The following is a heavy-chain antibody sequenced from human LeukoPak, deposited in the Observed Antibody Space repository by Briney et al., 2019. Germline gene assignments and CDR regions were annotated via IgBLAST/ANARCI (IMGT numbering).Heavy chain of an antibody. CDR3: ARDNSVEDTAWWFDP. CDR2: INLSGGST. J-gene: IGHJ5*02. D-gene: IGHD4-23*01. V-gene: IGHV1-46*01. CDR1: GYTFTSYY. Sequence: ASVKVSCKASGYTFTSYYMHWVRQAPGQGLEWMGIINLSGGSTSYAQKFQGRVTMTRDISTSTDYMELSSLRSEDTAVYYCARDNSVEDTAWWFDPWGQGTLVTVSS.